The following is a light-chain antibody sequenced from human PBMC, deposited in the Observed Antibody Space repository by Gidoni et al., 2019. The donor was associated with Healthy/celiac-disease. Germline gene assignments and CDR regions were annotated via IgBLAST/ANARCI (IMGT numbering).Light chain of an antibody. J-gene: IGKJ4*01. Sequence: DIQLTQSPSSLSASIGDRVTITCRASQSISRYLHWYQQKPGKAPKLLIYAASSLQSGVPSRFSGSGSGTDFPLTISSLQPEDFATYYCQQRYSTPPLTFGGGTKVEIK. CDR1: QSISRY. CDR2: AAS. CDR3: QQRYSTPPLT. V-gene: IGKV1-39*01.